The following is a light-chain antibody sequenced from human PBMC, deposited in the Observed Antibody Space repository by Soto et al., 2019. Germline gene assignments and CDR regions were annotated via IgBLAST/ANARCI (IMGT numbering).Light chain of an antibody. J-gene: IGLJ1*01. Sequence: QSVLTQQPSASGTPGQRVTISCSGSSSNIGSHEVYWYQQLTGTAPKILIYSNNQRPPGGTARISGCKSGTSNSLAIIGLRSEDEADYYCASCDDNLSGVFGAGTKLTVL. CDR3: ASCDDNLSGV. CDR1: SSNIGSHE. CDR2: SNN. V-gene: IGLV1-47*02.